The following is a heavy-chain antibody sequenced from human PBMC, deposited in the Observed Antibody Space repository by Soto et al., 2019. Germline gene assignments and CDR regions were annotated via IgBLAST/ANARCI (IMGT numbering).Heavy chain of an antibody. CDR1: GYTFTDYW. CDR2: IYPGDSDT. J-gene: IGHJ5*02. Sequence: GESLKISCKGSGYTFTDYWIGWVRQLPGKGLEWMGIIYPGDSDTRYSPSFQGHVTITVDKSTSTAYLQWNTLKASDTAMYYCARGKDELLWPNWFDPWGQGTLVTVSS. D-gene: IGHD1-26*01. V-gene: IGHV5-51*01. CDR3: ARGKDELLWPNWFDP.